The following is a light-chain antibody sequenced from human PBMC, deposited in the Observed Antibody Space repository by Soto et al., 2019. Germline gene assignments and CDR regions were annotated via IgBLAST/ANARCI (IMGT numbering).Light chain of an antibody. J-gene: IGLJ3*02. CDR1: SSDVGGYNY. CDR3: SSYSGRTTYTM. V-gene: IGLV2-14*01. Sequence: QSVLTQPASVSGSPGQSITISCTGTSSDVGGYNYVSWYQQHPGKVPKLMIFEVSNRPSGVSNRFSGSKSGNTASLTISGLQAEDEADYYCSSYSGRTTYTMCGGATKVT. CDR2: EVS.